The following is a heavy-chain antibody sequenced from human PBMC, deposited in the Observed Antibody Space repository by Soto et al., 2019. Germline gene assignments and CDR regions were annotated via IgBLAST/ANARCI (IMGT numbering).Heavy chain of an antibody. CDR2: IIPIFGTA. D-gene: IGHD3-3*01. V-gene: IGHV1-69*01. Sequence: QVQLVQSGAEVKKPGSSVKVSCKASGGTFSSYAISWVRQAPGQGLECMGGIIPIFGTANYAQKFQGRVTSTADESTSTADMELSSLISEDTAVYYCARENTNFWSGYLISGVYYYGMDVWGQGNTVTVSS. CDR3: ARENTNFWSGYLISGVYYYGMDV. CDR1: GGTFSSYA. J-gene: IGHJ6*02.